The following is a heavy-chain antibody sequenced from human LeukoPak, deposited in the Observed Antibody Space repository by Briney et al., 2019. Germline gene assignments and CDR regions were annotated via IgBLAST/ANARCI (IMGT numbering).Heavy chain of an antibody. V-gene: IGHV4-4*09. Sequence: SQTLSLTCGVYGGSFSADYWRWVRQPPGKGLEWIGYIYTSGSTNYNPSLKSRVTISVDTSKNQFSLKLSSVTAADTAVYYCARHEVVPENWFDPWGQGTLVTVSS. CDR3: ARHEVVPENWFDP. J-gene: IGHJ5*02. CDR2: IYTSGST. D-gene: IGHD2-2*01. CDR1: GGSFSADY.